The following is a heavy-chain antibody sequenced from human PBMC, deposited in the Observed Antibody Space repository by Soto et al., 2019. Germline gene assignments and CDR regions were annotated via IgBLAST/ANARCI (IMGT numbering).Heavy chain of an antibody. J-gene: IGHJ6*02. CDR3: AKDIRPYYYYGMDV. Sequence: GSLRLSCAASGFTFDDYAMHWVRQAPGKGLEWVSLISWDGGSTYYADSVKGRFTISRDNSKNSLYLQMNSLRAEDTALYYCAKDIRPYYYYGMDVRGQGTTVTVSS. V-gene: IGHV3-43D*04. CDR1: GFTFDDYA. CDR2: ISWDGGST.